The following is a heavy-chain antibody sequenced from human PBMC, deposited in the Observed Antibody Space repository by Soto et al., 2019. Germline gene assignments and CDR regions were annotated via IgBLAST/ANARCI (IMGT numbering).Heavy chain of an antibody. Sequence: QLQLQESGPGLVKPSETLSLTCTVSGGSISSSSYYWGWIRQPPGKGLEWIGSIYYSGSTYYNPSLKSRVTISVDTSKNQFSLKLGSVTAADTAVYYCARQPYYDYVWGSYRAYNWFDPWGQGTLVTVSS. CDR2: IYYSGST. D-gene: IGHD3-16*02. CDR3: ARQPYYDYVWGSYRAYNWFDP. V-gene: IGHV4-39*01. J-gene: IGHJ5*02. CDR1: GGSISSSSYY.